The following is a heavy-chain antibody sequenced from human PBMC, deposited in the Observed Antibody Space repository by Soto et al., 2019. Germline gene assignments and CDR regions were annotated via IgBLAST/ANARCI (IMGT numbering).Heavy chain of an antibody. Sequence: PGGSLGLSCAASGFTFSSYWMHWVRQDPGKGLVWVSHINSDGTTTNYADSVKGRFTISRDNGKNTLYLQMNSLRVEDTAVYYCARGLGTTSTVTTGYWGQGTLVTVSS. CDR3: ARGLGTTSTVTTGY. V-gene: IGHV3-74*01. CDR1: GFTFSSYW. CDR2: INSDGTTT. D-gene: IGHD4-4*01. J-gene: IGHJ4*02.